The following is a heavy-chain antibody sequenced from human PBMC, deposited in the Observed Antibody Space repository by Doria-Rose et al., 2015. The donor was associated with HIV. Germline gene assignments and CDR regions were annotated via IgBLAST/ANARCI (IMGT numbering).Heavy chain of an antibody. CDR3: ARIESSRWYHKYYFDF. J-gene: IGHJ4*02. V-gene: IGHV2-26*01. CDR2: IFPDDER. CDR1: GVSLSSPGMG. Sequence: QITLKESGPVLVKPTETLTLTCTVSGVSLSSPGMGVSWIRQPPGKALEWLANIFPDDERSYKTSLKSRLTISRGTSKSQVVLTMTDMDPVDTATYYCARIESSRWYHKYYFDFWGQGTLVIVSA. D-gene: IGHD6-13*01.